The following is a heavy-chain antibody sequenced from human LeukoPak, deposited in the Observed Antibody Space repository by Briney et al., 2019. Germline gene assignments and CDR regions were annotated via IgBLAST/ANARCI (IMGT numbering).Heavy chain of an antibody. V-gene: IGHV1-18*01. CDR2: ISAYNGNT. CDR3: ARDQQYCSSTSCYGTGDY. J-gene: IGHJ4*02. D-gene: IGHD2-2*01. Sequence: SVKVSCKASGYTFTSYGISWVRQAPGQGLEWMGWISAYNGNTNYAQKLQGRVTMTTDTSTSTAYMELRSLRSDDTAVYYCARDQQYCSSTSCYGTGDYWGQGTLVTVSS. CDR1: GYTFTSYG.